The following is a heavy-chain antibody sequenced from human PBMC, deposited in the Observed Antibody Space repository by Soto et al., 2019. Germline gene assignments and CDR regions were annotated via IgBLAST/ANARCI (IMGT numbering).Heavy chain of an antibody. D-gene: IGHD6-19*01. CDR2: ISYDGSNK. Sequence: GGSLRLSCAASGYTFSSYGMHWVRQAPGKGLEWVAVISYDGSNKYYADSVKGRFTISRDNSKNTLYLQMNSLRAEDTAVYYCAKDLGSGWYDYWGQGTLVTVSS. CDR1: GYTFSSYG. CDR3: AKDLGSGWYDY. J-gene: IGHJ4*02. V-gene: IGHV3-30*18.